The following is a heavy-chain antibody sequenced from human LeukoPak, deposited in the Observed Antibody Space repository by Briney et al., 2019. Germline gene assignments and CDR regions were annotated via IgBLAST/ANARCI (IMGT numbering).Heavy chain of an antibody. D-gene: IGHD3-22*01. Sequence: GGSLRLSCAASGFTFSSYSMNWVRQAPGKGLEWVGRIRSNSDGGTIDYAAPVKGRFTLSRDDSKITLYLQMNSLQTEDTAVYYCATDFYDTTWGQGTLVTVSS. CDR2: IRSNSDGGTI. V-gene: IGHV3-15*07. J-gene: IGHJ5*02. CDR1: GFTFSSYS. CDR3: ATDFYDTT.